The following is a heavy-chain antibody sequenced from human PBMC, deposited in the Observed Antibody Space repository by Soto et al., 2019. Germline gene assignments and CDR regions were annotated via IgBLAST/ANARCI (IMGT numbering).Heavy chain of an antibody. Sequence: QVQLVQSGAEVKKPGSSVKVSCKASGGTFSSYTISWVRQAPGQGLEWMGRIIPILGIANYAQKFQGRVTITADKSTSTAYMELSSLRSEDTAVYYCARDTGPTYCSGGSCYPRDWFAPWGQGTLVTVSS. CDR2: IIPILGIA. V-gene: IGHV1-69*08. CDR3: ARDTGPTYCSGGSCYPRDWFAP. J-gene: IGHJ5*02. D-gene: IGHD2-15*01. CDR1: GGTFSSYT.